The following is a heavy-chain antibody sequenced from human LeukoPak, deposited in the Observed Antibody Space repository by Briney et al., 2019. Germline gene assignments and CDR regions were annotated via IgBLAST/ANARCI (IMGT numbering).Heavy chain of an antibody. CDR3: ARFGEYYGSGPAWGWALDP. D-gene: IGHD3-10*01. CDR2: IYYTGST. V-gene: IGHV4-39*07. J-gene: IGHJ5*02. Sequence: SETLSLTCTVSGASISGSTNYWGWIRQTPGKGLEWIGSIYYTGSTYYNPSLRSRVTISVDRSKNQFSLKLSSVTAADTAVYYCARFGEYYGSGPAWGWALDPWGQGTLVTVSS. CDR1: GASISGSTNY.